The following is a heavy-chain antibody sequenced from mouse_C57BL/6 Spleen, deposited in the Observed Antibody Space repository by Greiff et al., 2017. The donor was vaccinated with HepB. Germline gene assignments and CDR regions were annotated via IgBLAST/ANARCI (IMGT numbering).Heavy chain of an antibody. CDR1: GFTFSDYY. J-gene: IGHJ4*01. Sequence: EVMLVESEGGLVQPGSSMKLSCTASGFTFSDYYMAWVRQVPEKGLEWVANINYDGSSTYYLDSLKSRFIISRDNAKNILYLQMSSLKSEDTATYYCARSWLRDYAMDYWGQGTSVTVSS. D-gene: IGHD2-2*01. CDR3: ARSWLRDYAMDY. CDR2: INYDGSST. V-gene: IGHV5-16*01.